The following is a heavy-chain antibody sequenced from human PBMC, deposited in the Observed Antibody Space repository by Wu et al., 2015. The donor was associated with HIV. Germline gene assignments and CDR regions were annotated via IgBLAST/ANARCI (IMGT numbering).Heavy chain of an antibody. J-gene: IGHJ4*02. CDR3: ARDRMMSFRKAYGGIFDY. D-gene: IGHD4-23*01. CDR1: GYTFTSYY. V-gene: IGHV1-46*01. CDR2: INPSGGST. Sequence: QVQLVQSGAEVKKPGASVKVSCKASGYTFTSYYMHWVRQAPGQGLEWMGIINPSGGSTSYAQKFQGRVTMTRDTSTSTVYMELRSLRSDDTAMYYCARDRMMSFRKAYGGIFDYWGQGTLVTVSS.